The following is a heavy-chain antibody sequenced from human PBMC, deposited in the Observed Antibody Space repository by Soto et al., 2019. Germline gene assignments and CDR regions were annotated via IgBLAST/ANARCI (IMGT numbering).Heavy chain of an antibody. Sequence: QVQLVQSGAEVKKPGASVKVSCKASGYTFTSYDINWVRQATGQGLEWMGWMNPNRGNTGYAQKFQGRVTMTRNTYISTAYMERSSLRSEDTAVYYCARGSGWNGYFRTWYFDHCGRGTLVTVSS. D-gene: IGHD3-3*01. J-gene: IGHJ2*01. CDR3: ARGSGWNGYFRTWYFDH. CDR2: MNPNRGNT. V-gene: IGHV1-8*01. CDR1: GYTFTSYD.